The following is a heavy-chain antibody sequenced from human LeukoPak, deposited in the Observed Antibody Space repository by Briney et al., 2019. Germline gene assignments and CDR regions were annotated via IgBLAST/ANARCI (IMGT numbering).Heavy chain of an antibody. V-gene: IGHV3-7*01. CDR1: GFTFSSYW. CDR2: IKQDGSEK. J-gene: IGHJ6*03. D-gene: IGHD3-10*01. CDR3: ARSGLKLGAYYYYMDV. Sequence: GGSLRLSCAASGFTFSSYWMSWVLQAPGKVLEWVANIKQDGSEKYYVDSVKGRFTISRDNAKNSLYLQMNNLRAEDTAVYYCARSGLKLGAYYYYMDVWGKGTTATVSS.